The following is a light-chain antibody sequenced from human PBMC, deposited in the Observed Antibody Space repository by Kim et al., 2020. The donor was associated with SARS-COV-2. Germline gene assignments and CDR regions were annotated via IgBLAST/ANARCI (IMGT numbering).Light chain of an antibody. CDR1: SYNIGSNY. Sequence: QSVLTQPASASGTPGQRVTISCSGGSYNIGSNYVYWYQHLPGTTPKLLIYRNNQRPSGVPDRFSASKSATSASLAISGLRSEDEADYYCAAWDDSLSGYVFGSGTKVTVL. V-gene: IGLV1-47*01. CDR2: RNN. J-gene: IGLJ1*01. CDR3: AAWDDSLSGYV.